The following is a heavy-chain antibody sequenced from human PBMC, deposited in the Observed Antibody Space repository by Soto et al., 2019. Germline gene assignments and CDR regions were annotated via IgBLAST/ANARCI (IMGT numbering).Heavy chain of an antibody. J-gene: IGHJ4*02. V-gene: IGHV4-59*08. CDR3: ARLFAVAGTLRRDY. CDR1: GGSISSYY. Sequence: QVQLQESGPGLVKPSETLSLTCSVSGGSISSYYWSWIRQPPGKGLEWIGYIYDSGSTNYKPSLKSRVTIAVDTSKNQFSLKLSSVTAADTAVYYCARLFAVAGTLRRDYWGQGSLVTVSS. D-gene: IGHD6-19*01. CDR2: IYDSGST.